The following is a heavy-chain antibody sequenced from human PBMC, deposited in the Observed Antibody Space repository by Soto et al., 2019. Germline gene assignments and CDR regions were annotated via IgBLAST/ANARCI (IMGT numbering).Heavy chain of an antibody. Sequence: GGSLRLSCAASGFTFSSYSMNWVRQAPGKGLEWVSSISSSSSYIYYADSVKGRFTISRDNAKNSLYLQMNSLRAEDTAVYYCARDRDGAYGMDVWGQGTTVTVSS. CDR3: ARDRDGAYGMDV. J-gene: IGHJ6*02. CDR1: GFTFSSYS. V-gene: IGHV3-21*01. CDR2: ISSSSSYI. D-gene: IGHD3-10*01.